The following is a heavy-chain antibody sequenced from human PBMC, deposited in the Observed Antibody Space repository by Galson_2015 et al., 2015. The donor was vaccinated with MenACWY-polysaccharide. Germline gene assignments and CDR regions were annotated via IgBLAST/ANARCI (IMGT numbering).Heavy chain of an antibody. Sequence: SLRLSCAASGFPFSTYWMHWVRQAPGKGLVWVSRIKSDGSSTNYADSVKGRFTISRDHAKNTLYLQMNSLRAEDTALYYCARGYSAYDWGQGTLVTVSA. D-gene: IGHD5-12*01. V-gene: IGHV3-74*01. J-gene: IGHJ4*02. CDR3: ARGYSAYD. CDR2: IKSDGSST. CDR1: GFPFSTYW.